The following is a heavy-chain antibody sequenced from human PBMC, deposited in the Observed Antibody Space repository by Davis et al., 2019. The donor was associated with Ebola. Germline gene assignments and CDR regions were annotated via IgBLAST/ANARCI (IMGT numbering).Heavy chain of an antibody. V-gene: IGHV4-31*03. D-gene: IGHD3-10*01. J-gene: IGHJ4*02. CDR3: ARLNPYEGGSGSYLFDY. CDR1: GGSISSGGYY. CDR2: IYYSGST. Sequence: PSETLSLTCTVSGGSISSGGYYWSWIRQHPGKGLEWIGYIYYSGSTYYNPSLKSRVTISVDTSKHQFSLKLSSVTAADTAVYYCARLNPYEGGSGSYLFDYWGQGTLVTVSS.